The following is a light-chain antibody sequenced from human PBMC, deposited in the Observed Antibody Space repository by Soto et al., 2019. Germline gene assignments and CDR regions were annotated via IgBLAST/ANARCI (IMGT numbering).Light chain of an antibody. V-gene: IGKV1-5*01. CDR2: DAS. J-gene: IGKJ2*01. CDR1: QNISVW. Sequence: DIQMTQSPSTLSASVGDGVTITCRASQNISVWLAWYQQRPGKAPKFLIYDASSLETGVPSRFSGSGSGTEFTLTIRSLQPEDFATYYCQQYDSSSPTFGQGTKLEIK. CDR3: QQYDSSSPT.